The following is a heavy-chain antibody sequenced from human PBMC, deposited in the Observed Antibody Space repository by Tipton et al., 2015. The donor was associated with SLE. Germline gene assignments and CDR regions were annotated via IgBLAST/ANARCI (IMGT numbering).Heavy chain of an antibody. J-gene: IGHJ6*02. Sequence: TLSLTCTVSGGSMSSDTYYWSWIRQPAGKGLECIGHVSSRGSPTYHPSPKSRVTISVDTSKNQFSLRLTSVTAADTAVYYCATGRGADGYYTYGLDVWGQGATVTVSS. CDR3: ATGRGADGYYTYGLDV. CDR1: GGSMSSDTYY. V-gene: IGHV4-61*09. D-gene: IGHD1-26*01. CDR2: VSSRGSP.